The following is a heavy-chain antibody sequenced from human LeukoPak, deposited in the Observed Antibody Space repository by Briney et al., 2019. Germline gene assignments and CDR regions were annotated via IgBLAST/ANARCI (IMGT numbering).Heavy chain of an antibody. CDR1: GYTFTGYY. CDR3: ARSLGRGESFYYYYGMDV. CDR2: IIPILGIA. J-gene: IGHJ6*02. Sequence: ASVKVSYKASGYTFTGYYMHWVRQAPGQGLEWMGRIIPILGIANYAQKFQGRVTITADKSTSTAYMELSSLRSEDTAVYYCARSLGRGESFYYYYGMDVWGQGTTVTVSS. V-gene: IGHV1-69*02. D-gene: IGHD3-10*01.